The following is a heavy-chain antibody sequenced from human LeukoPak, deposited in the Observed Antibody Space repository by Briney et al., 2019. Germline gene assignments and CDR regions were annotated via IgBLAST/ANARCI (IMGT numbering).Heavy chain of an antibody. CDR3: ARDKSPRPFHDY. Sequence: GGSLRLSCAASGFTFSTYAMSWVRQAPGKGLEWASSISSSSSYIYYADSVKGRFTISRDNAKNSLYLQMNSLRAEDTAVYYCARDKSPRPFHDYWGQGTLVTVSS. J-gene: IGHJ4*02. D-gene: IGHD2/OR15-2a*01. CDR2: ISSSSSYI. CDR1: GFTFSTYA. V-gene: IGHV3-21*01.